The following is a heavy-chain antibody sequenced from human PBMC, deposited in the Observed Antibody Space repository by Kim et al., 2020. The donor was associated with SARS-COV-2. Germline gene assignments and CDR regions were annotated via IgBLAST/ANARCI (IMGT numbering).Heavy chain of an antibody. V-gene: IGHV3-30*04. J-gene: IGHJ4*02. CDR2: ISYDGSNK. D-gene: IGHD6-13*01. Sequence: GGSLRLSCAASGFTFSSYAMHWVRQAPGKGLEWVAVISYDGSNKYSADSVKGRFTISRDNSKNTLYLQMNSLRAEDTAVYYCARVRSWYYVYFDYWGQGTLVTVSS. CDR1: GFTFSSYA. CDR3: ARVRSWYYVYFDY.